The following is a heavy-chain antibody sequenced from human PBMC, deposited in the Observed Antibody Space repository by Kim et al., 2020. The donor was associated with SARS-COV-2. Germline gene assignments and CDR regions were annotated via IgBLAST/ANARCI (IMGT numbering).Heavy chain of an antibody. CDR3: ARQVVSAWFNFDL. D-gene: IGHD2-15*01. J-gene: IGHJ3*01. V-gene: IGHV4-39*01. Sequence: YYNLSLKNRLTISVETSKKQFSLKVTSVTAADTAMYYCARQVVSAWFNFDLWGQGTMVTVSS.